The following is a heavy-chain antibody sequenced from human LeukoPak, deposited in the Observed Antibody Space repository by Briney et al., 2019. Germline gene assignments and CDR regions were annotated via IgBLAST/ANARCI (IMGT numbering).Heavy chain of an antibody. CDR2: ISWNSGSI. CDR1: GFTFDDYA. Sequence: GGSLRLSCAASGFTFDDYAMHWVRQAPGKGLEWVSGISWNSGSIGYADSVKGRFTISRDNTKNSLYLQMNSLRAEDTALYYCAKDIATGNRLYYFDYWGQGTLVTVSS. D-gene: IGHD1-14*01. V-gene: IGHV3-9*01. CDR3: AKDIATGNRLYYFDY. J-gene: IGHJ4*02.